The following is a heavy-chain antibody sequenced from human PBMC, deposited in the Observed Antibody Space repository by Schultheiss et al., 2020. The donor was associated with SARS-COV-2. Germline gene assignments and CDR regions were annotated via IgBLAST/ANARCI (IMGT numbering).Heavy chain of an antibody. D-gene: IGHD3-16*01. CDR1: GFTFSSYA. Sequence: GGSLRLSCAASGFTFSSYAMSWVRQAPGKGLEWVSAISGSGGSTYYADSVKGRFTISRDNSKNTLYLQMNSLRAEDTAVYYCAKGPAGGYGGYYFDYWGQGTLVTVSS. V-gene: IGHV3-23*01. CDR3: AKGPAGGYGGYYFDY. CDR2: ISGSGGST. J-gene: IGHJ4*02.